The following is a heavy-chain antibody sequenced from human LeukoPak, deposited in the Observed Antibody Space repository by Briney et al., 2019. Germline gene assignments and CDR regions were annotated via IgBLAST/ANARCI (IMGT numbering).Heavy chain of an antibody. CDR1: GGSISSYY. CDR2: IYYSGST. D-gene: IGHD3-22*01. Sequence: SETLSLTCTVSGGSISSYYWSWIRQPPGKGLEWIGYIYYSGSTNYNPSLKSRVTISVDTSKNQFSLKLSSVTAADTAVYYCARDVALYYYDSSGYDKRYYFDYWGQGTLVTVSS. V-gene: IGHV4-59*12. CDR3: ARDVALYYYDSSGYDKRYYFDY. J-gene: IGHJ4*02.